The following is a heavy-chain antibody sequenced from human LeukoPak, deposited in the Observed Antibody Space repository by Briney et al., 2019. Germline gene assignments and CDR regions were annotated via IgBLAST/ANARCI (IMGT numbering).Heavy chain of an antibody. Sequence: GGSLRLSCAASGFTFSSYAMSWARQAPGKGLEWVSVFSGSGAGTYYADSVKGRFTISRDNSKNTLYLQMNSLRAEDTAVYHCAKGGGSSSYYYMDVWGKGTTVTVSS. V-gene: IGHV3-23*01. J-gene: IGHJ6*03. CDR2: FSGSGAGT. CDR3: AKGGGSSSYYYMDV. D-gene: IGHD6-13*01. CDR1: GFTFSSYA.